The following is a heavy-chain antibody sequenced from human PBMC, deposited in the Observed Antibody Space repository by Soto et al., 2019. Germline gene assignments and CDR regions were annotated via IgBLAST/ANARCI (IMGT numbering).Heavy chain of an antibody. V-gene: IGHV3-30-3*01. CDR1: GFTFSSYA. J-gene: IGHJ6*02. CDR3: ARDHSQSYYDRTTLNPSAAYYYYGMDV. CDR2: ISYDGSNK. D-gene: IGHD3-22*01. Sequence: GGSLRLSCAASGFTFSSYAMHWVRHAPGKGLEWVAVISYDGSNKYYADSVKGRFTISRDNSKNTLYLQMNSLRAEDTAVYYCARDHSQSYYDRTTLNPSAAYYYYGMDVWGQGTTVTVSS.